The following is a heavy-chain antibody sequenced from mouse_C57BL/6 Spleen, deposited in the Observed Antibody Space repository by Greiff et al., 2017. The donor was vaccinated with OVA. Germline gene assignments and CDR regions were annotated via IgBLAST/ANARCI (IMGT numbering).Heavy chain of an antibody. CDR2: IYPGDGAT. J-gene: IGHJ1*03. CDR1: GYAFSSSW. Sequence: VQLLQSGPELVKPGASVKISCKASGYAFSSSWMNWVKQRPGKGLEWIGRIYPGDGATYYTGKFKGKATLTADKSSSTAYMQLSSLTSEASAVYFCARNWDAWYFDVWGKGTTLTVSS. CDR3: ARNWDAWYFDV. V-gene: IGHV1-82*01. D-gene: IGHD4-1*01.